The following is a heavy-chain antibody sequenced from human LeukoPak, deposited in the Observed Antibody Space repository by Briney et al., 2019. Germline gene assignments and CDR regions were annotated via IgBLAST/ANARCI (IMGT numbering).Heavy chain of an antibody. CDR1: GFTFSSYA. Sequence: AGGSLRLSCAASGFTFSSYAMSWVRQAPGKGLEWVSTISSPTSSTHYADFVKGRFTISRDNSKNTLYLQMNSLRAEDTAMYYCSAGYDYWGHGTLVTVSS. CDR2: ISSPTSST. CDR3: SAGYDY. V-gene: IGHV3-23*01. D-gene: IGHD2-15*01. J-gene: IGHJ4*01.